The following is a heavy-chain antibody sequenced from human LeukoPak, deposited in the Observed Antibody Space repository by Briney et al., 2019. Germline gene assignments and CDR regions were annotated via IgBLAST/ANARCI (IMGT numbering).Heavy chain of an antibody. J-gene: IGHJ4*02. CDR3: ARGGLLWFGELRG. Sequence: ASVKVSCKASGYTFTSYYMHWVRQAPGQGLEWMGIINPSGGSTSYAQKFQGRVTMTRDTSASTAYMELSSLRSEDTAVYYCARGGLLWFGELRGWGQGTLVTVSS. V-gene: IGHV1-46*01. D-gene: IGHD3-10*01. CDR1: GYTFTSYY. CDR2: INPSGGST.